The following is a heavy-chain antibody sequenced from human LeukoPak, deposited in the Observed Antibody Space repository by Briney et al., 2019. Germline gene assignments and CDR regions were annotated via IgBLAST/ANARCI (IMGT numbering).Heavy chain of an antibody. CDR2: IDSSSSYI. Sequence: GWSLRLSCAASGFTFSSYAMNWVRQAPGKGLELVSSIDSSSSYIYYADAVKGRFTISRANAKNSLFLQMNRLRAQDTAVYYSAPGPTAGLVIIPTEFWGPGTLVTVSS. D-gene: IGHD3/OR15-3a*01. V-gene: IGHV3-21*01. CDR1: GFTFSSYA. CDR3: APGPTAGLVIIPTEF. J-gene: IGHJ4*02.